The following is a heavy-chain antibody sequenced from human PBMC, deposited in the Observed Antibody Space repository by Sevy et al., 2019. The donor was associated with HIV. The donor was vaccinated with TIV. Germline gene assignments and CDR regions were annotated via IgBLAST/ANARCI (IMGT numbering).Heavy chain of an antibody. V-gene: IGHV3-21*01. CDR3: ARVRPYDTRDFDY. CDR1: GFTFRSYT. Sequence: GSLRLSCVASGFTFRSYTMKWVRQAPGKGLECVSSISSSGSYIYYADSVKGRFTISRDDAKNSLYLQMNTLRAEDAALYYCARVRPYDTRDFDYWGQGTLVTVS. CDR2: ISSSGSYI. J-gene: IGHJ4*02. D-gene: IGHD3-22*01.